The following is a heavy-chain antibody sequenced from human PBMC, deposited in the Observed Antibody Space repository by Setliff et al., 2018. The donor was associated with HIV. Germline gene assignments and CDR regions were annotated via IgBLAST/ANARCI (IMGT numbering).Heavy chain of an antibody. J-gene: IGHJ6*03. CDR1: GYAFSAYD. Sequence: ASVKVSCKASGYAFSAYDFNWVRQAPGQGLEWVGSMSPQSDNTVYAQKLLGRVTMTVDTSIGTAYMELSSLRSEDTAVYYCARGQPPTPRPYFYHMDVWGNGTSVTVSS. D-gene: IGHD2-15*01. V-gene: IGHV1-8*02. CDR2: MSPQSDNT. CDR3: ARGQPPTPRPYFYHMDV.